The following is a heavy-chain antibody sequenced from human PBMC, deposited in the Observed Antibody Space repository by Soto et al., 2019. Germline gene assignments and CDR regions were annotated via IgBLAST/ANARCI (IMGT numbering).Heavy chain of an antibody. Sequence: QVQLVQSGAEVKKPGSSVKVSCKASGGTFSSYTISWVRQAPGQGLEWMGRIIPILGIANYAQKFQGRVTITADKSTSTAYMALSSLRSEDTAVYYCAATVADRNDAFDIWGQGTMVTVSS. J-gene: IGHJ3*02. V-gene: IGHV1-69*02. CDR3: AATVADRNDAFDI. CDR1: GGTFSSYT. D-gene: IGHD6-19*01. CDR2: IIPILGIA.